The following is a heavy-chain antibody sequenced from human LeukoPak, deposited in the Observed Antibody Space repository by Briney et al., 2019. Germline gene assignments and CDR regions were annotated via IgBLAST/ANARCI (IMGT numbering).Heavy chain of an antibody. D-gene: IGHD3-10*01. CDR2: IYTSGST. V-gene: IGHV4-61*02. CDR1: GGSISSGSYY. J-gene: IGHJ6*03. Sequence: SETLSLTCTVSGGSISSGSYYWSWIRQPAGKGLEWIGRIYTSGSTNYNPSLKSRVTISVDTSKNQFSLKLSSVTAADTAVYYCARDGLNTMVRGKIHYYYMDVWGKGTTVTISS. CDR3: ARDGLNTMVRGKIHYYYMDV.